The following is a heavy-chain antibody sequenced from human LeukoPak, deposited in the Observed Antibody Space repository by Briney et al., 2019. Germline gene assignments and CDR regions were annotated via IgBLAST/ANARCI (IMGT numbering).Heavy chain of an antibody. D-gene: IGHD3-22*01. CDR1: GFTFSSYG. CDR2: IKQDGSEK. J-gene: IGHJ4*02. Sequence: PGGSLRLSCAASGFTFSSYGMHWVRQAPGKGLEWVANIKQDGSEKYYVDSVKGRFTISRDNAKNSLYLQMNSLRAEDTAVYYCARDTPTYYYDSSGYYPYYFDYWGQGTLVTVSS. CDR3: ARDTPTYYYDSSGYYPYYFDY. V-gene: IGHV3-7*01.